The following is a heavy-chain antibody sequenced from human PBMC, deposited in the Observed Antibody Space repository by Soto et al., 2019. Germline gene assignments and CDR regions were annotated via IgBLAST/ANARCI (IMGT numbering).Heavy chain of an antibody. CDR3: TTRGDGYNADFDY. J-gene: IGHJ4*02. V-gene: IGHV3-73*01. CDR1: GVTFSGSA. Sequence: EVQVVVSGGGLVQPGGSLKLSCAASGVTFSGSAMHWVRQASGKGLEWVGRIRSKANSYATAYGASVKGRFTMSRDDSKTTASLQRNSLKTEDPAVYYCTTRGDGYNADFDYWGQGTLVTVSS. CDR2: IRSKANSYAT. D-gene: IGHD5-12*01.